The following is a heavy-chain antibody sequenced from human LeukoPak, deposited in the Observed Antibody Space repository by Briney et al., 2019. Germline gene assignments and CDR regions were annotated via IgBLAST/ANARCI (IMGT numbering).Heavy chain of an antibody. V-gene: IGHV4-34*01. CDR1: GGSFSGYY. CDR3: ARAGWLRGVDY. CDR2: INHSGST. J-gene: IGHJ4*02. Sequence: SETLSLTCAVYGGSFSGYYWSWIRQPPGNGLEWIGEINHSGSTNYNPSLKSRVTISVDTSKNQFSLKLSSVTAADTAVYYCARAGWLRGVDYWGQGTLVTVSS. D-gene: IGHD5-12*01.